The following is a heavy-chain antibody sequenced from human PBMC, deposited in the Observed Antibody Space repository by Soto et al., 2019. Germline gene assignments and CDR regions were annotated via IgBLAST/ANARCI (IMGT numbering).Heavy chain of an antibody. Sequence: QVQLVESGGGVVQPGRSLRLSCAASGFTFSSYGMHWVRQAPGKGLEWVAVIWYDGSNKYYADSVKGRFTISRDNSKNTLYLQMNSLRAEDTAVYYCARDERRGSGSPTQLYYYYYMDVWGKGTTVTVSS. CDR2: IWYDGSNK. V-gene: IGHV3-33*01. CDR1: GFTFSSYG. J-gene: IGHJ6*03. D-gene: IGHD3-10*01. CDR3: ARDERRGSGSPTQLYYYYYMDV.